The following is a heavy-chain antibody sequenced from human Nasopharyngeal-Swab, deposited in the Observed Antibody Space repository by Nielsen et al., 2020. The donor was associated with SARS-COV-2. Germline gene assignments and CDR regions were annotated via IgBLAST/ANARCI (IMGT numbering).Heavy chain of an antibody. V-gene: IGHV4-34*01. CDR1: GGSFSGYY. CDR2: INHSGST. D-gene: IGHD4-11*01. J-gene: IGHJ4*02. CDR3: ARVGYSNYGEGFDY. Sequence: GSLRLSCAVSGGSFSGYYWSWIRQPPGKGLEWIGEINHSGSTNYNPSLKSRVTISVDTSKNQFSLKLSSVTAADTAVYYCARVGYSNYGEGFDYWGQGTLVTVSS.